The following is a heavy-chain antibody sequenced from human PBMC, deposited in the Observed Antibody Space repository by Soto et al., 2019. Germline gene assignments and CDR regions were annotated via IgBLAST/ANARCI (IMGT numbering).Heavy chain of an antibody. Sequence: PGGSLRLSCAASGFTFSSYAMSWVRQAPGKGLEWVSAISGSGGSTYYADSVKGRFTISRDNSKNTLYLQMNSLRAEDTAVYYCAKERDVDTAMVYYFDYWGQGTLVTVSS. D-gene: IGHD5-18*01. CDR3: AKERDVDTAMVYYFDY. CDR1: GFTFSSYA. CDR2: ISGSGGST. J-gene: IGHJ4*02. V-gene: IGHV3-23*01.